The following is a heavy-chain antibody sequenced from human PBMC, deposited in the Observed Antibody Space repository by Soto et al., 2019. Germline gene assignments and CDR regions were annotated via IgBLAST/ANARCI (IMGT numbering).Heavy chain of an antibody. CDR1: GVSISDSNW. Sequence: QVQLQESGPGLVKPSETLSLTCAVSGVSISDSNWWTWARQPPGKGLEWMGEIHPSGSTNYKPSLRNRVTISIDKSKNQFSLKMRSMTAADTAVYYCARDVGGDSSEKRAFDIWGQGTMVTVSS. V-gene: IGHV4-4*02. CDR3: ARDVGGDSSEKRAFDI. D-gene: IGHD6-19*01. CDR2: IHPSGST. J-gene: IGHJ3*02.